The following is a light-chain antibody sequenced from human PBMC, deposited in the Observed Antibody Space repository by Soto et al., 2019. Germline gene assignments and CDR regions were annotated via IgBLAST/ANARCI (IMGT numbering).Light chain of an antibody. CDR3: GTWDISLSLWV. V-gene: IGLV1-51*02. CDR1: SSNIGNNY. J-gene: IGLJ3*02. Sequence: QSVLTQPPSVSAAPGQKVTISCSGSSSNIGNNYVSWYQQLPETAPKLLIYENNKRPSGIPDRFSGSKSGTSATLGITGLQTGDEADYDCGTWDISLSLWVFGGGTKVTVL. CDR2: ENN.